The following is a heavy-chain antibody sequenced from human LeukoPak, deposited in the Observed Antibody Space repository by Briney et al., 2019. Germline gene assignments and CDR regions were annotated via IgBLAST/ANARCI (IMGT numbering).Heavy chain of an antibody. V-gene: IGHV4-34*01. CDR3: ARGAGYFDWLSRLDY. J-gene: IGHJ4*02. Sequence: PSETLSLTCAVYGGSFSGYYWSWIRQPPGKGLEWIGEINHSGSTNYNPSLKSRVTISVETSKNQFSLKLSSVTAADTAVYYCARGAGYFDWLSRLDYWGQGTLVTVSS. CDR1: GGSFSGYY. CDR2: INHSGST. D-gene: IGHD3-9*01.